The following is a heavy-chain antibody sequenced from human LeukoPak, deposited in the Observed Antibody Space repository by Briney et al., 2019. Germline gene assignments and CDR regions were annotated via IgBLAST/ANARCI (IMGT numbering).Heavy chain of an antibody. CDR3: ARLLRNIAAAVYFFDY. Sequence: GESLKISCEGPGYSFTTYWIGWVRQMPGKGLEWMGIIYPGDSDTRYSPSFQGQVTISADKSINTAYLQWSSLKASDTAMYYCARLLRNIAAAVYFFDYWGQGTLVTVSS. J-gene: IGHJ4*02. D-gene: IGHD6-13*01. V-gene: IGHV5-51*01. CDR2: IYPGDSDT. CDR1: GYSFTTYW.